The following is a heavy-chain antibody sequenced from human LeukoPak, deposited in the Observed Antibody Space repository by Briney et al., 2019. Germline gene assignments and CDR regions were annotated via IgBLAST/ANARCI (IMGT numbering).Heavy chain of an antibody. CDR2: ISSTGSNI. J-gene: IGHJ4*02. CDR3: AATYYYDGSGDY. V-gene: IGHV3-48*03. Sequence: EGSLRLSCAASGFTFSTYEMNWVRQAPGKGLEWVSYISSTGSNIYYADSVKGRFTISRDNAKNSLYLLMNSLRTEDTAVYYCAATYYYDGSGDYWGQGTLVTVSS. CDR1: GFTFSTYE. D-gene: IGHD3-22*01.